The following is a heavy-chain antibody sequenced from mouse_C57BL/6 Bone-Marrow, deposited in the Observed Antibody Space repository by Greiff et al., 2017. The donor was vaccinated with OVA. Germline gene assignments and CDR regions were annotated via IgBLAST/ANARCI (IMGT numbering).Heavy chain of an antibody. V-gene: IGHV1-15*01. J-gene: IGHJ4*01. Sequence: VQLQQSGAELVRPGASVTLSCKASGYTFTDYEMHWVKQTPVHGLEWIGAIDPATGGTAYNQKFQGKAILTADKSSRTAYMELRSLTSEDSAVYYCTRGSSNYYAMDYWGQGTSVTVSS. CDR3: TRGSSNYYAMDY. D-gene: IGHD2-5*01. CDR2: IDPATGGT. CDR1: GYTFTDYE.